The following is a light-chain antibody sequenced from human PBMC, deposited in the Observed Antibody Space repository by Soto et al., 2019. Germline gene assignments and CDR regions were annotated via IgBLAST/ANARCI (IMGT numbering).Light chain of an antibody. CDR2: GAS. J-gene: IGKJ1*01. V-gene: IGKV3-20*01. Sequence: EIVLTQSPGTLSLSPGERATLSCRASQSVSSSYLAWYQQKPGQAPRLLIYGASSRATGIPDRFRGSGSETDFTLTISSTEPEDCAVYYCQQYGSSSWTFGQGTKVDIK. CDR1: QSVSSSY. CDR3: QQYGSSSWT.